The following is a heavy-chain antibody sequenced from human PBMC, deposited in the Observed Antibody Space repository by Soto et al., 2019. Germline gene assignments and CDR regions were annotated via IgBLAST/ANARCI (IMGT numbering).Heavy chain of an antibody. CDR1: GGSISSSSYY. CDR2: IYYSGST. D-gene: IGHD4-17*01. CDR3: ARQPHGPDYGDYVSPYYFDY. V-gene: IGHV4-39*01. Sequence: PSETLSLTCTVSGGSISSSSYYWGWIRQPPGKGLEWIGSIYYSGSTHYNPSLKSRVTISVDTSKNQFSLKLSSVTAADTAVYYCARQPHGPDYGDYVSPYYFDYWGQGTLVTVSS. J-gene: IGHJ4*02.